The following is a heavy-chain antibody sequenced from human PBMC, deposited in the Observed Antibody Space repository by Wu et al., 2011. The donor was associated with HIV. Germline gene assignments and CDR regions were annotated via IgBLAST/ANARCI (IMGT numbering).Heavy chain of an antibody. Sequence: QVQLVQSGAEVKKPGSSVKVSCKTSGGSFSSYAIIWVRQAPGQGLEWMGGIIPIFGTAKYAQKFQGRVTITADKSTSTAYMELSSLRSEDTAVHYCARVGISSSDYYYMDVWGKGTTVTVAS. V-gene: IGHV1-69*14. D-gene: IGHD1-14*01. CDR1: GGSFSSYA. CDR3: ARVGISSSDYYYMDV. J-gene: IGHJ6*03. CDR2: IIPIFGTA.